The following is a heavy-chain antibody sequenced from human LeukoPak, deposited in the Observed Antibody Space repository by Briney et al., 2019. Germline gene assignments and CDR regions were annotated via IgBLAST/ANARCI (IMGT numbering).Heavy chain of an antibody. Sequence: ASVKVSCKVSGYTLTELSMHWVRQAPGKGLEWMGGFDPEDGETIYAQKFQGRVTMTEDTSTDTAYMELSSLRSEDTAVYYCATTSITMIVVVSTEAFDIWGQGTMVTVSS. V-gene: IGHV1-24*01. J-gene: IGHJ3*02. D-gene: IGHD3-22*01. CDR1: GYTLTELS. CDR3: ATTSITMIVVVSTEAFDI. CDR2: FDPEDGET.